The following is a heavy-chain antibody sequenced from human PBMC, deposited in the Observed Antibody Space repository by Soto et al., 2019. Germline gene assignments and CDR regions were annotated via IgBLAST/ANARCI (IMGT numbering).Heavy chain of an antibody. J-gene: IGHJ4*02. CDR1: GYTFTGYY. V-gene: IGHV1-2*02. CDR2: INPNSGGT. CDR3: ATFSPGYCSGGSCYSAYRTYYFDY. D-gene: IGHD2-15*01. Sequence: ASVKVSCKASGYTFTGYYMHWVRQAPGQGLEWMGWINPNSGGTNYAQKFQGRVTMTEDTSTDTAYMELSSLRSEDTAVYYCATFSPGYCSGGSCYSAYRTYYFDYWGQGTLVTVSS.